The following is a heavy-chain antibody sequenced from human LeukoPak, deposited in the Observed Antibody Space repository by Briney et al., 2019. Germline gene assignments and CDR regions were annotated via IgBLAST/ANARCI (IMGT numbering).Heavy chain of an antibody. V-gene: IGHV1-69*13. CDR2: IIPIFGTA. D-gene: IGHD2-15*01. CDR3: NVVVAATVLDY. CDR1: GGTFSSYA. J-gene: IGHJ4*02. Sequence: SVKVSCKASGGTFSSYAISWVRQAPGQGLEWMGGIIPIFGTANYAQKFQGRVTITADESTSTAYMELSSLRSEDTVVYYCNVVVAATVLDYWGQGTLVTVSS.